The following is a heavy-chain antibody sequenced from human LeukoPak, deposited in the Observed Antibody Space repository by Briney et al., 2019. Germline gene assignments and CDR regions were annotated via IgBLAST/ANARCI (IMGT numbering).Heavy chain of an antibody. Sequence: ASVKVSCKASGYTFTSYGISWVRQAPGQGLEWMGWISAYNGNTNYAQKLQGRVTMTTDTSTSTAYMELRSPRSDDTAVYYCARGMGITIFGVVIIQAFDYWGQGTLVTVSS. V-gene: IGHV1-18*01. CDR3: ARGMGITIFGVVIIQAFDY. CDR2: ISAYNGNT. J-gene: IGHJ4*02. D-gene: IGHD3-3*01. CDR1: GYTFTSYG.